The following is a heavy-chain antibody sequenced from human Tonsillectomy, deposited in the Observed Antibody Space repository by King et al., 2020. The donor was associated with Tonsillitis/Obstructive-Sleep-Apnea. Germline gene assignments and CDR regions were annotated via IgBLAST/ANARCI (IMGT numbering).Heavy chain of an antibody. CDR3: TADSGSYPSYYYYYMDV. V-gene: IGHV3-15*01. D-gene: IGHD1-26*01. CDR2: IKSKTDGGTT. Sequence: VQLVESGGGLVKPGGSLRLSCAASGFTFSNAWKSWVRQAPGKGLEWVGRIKSKTDGGTTDYAAPVKGRFTISRDDSKNTLYLQMNSLKTEDTAVYYCTADSGSYPSYYYYYMDVWGKGTTVTVSS. J-gene: IGHJ6*03. CDR1: GFTFSNAW.